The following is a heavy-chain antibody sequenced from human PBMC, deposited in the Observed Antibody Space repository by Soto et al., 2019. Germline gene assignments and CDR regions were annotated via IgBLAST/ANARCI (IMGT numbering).Heavy chain of an antibody. J-gene: IGHJ6*02. CDR2: IWYDGSNK. CDR3: ARGSGTYSSGWYVFDGMDV. CDR1: GFTFSSYG. V-gene: IGHV3-33*01. D-gene: IGHD6-19*01. Sequence: QVQLVESGGGVVQPGRSLRLSCAASGFTFSSYGMHWVRQAPGKGLEWVAVIWYDGSNKYYADSVKGRFTISRDNSKNPLYLQMNSLRAEDTAVYYCARGSGTYSSGWYVFDGMDVWGQGTTVTVSS.